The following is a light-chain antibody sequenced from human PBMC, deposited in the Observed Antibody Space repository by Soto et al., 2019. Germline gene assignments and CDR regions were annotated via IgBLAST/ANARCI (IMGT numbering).Light chain of an antibody. CDR2: EVT. Sequence: QSALTQPPSASGSPGQSVTISCTGTSSDVGAYKYVSWYQQYPGKAPKLMIYEVTKRPSGVPDRFSGSKSGNTASLTVSGLQAEDEADYSSPPYVGNDIWVFGGGTKLTVL. J-gene: IGLJ3*02. CDR3: PPYVGNDIWV. V-gene: IGLV2-8*01. CDR1: SSDVGAYKY.